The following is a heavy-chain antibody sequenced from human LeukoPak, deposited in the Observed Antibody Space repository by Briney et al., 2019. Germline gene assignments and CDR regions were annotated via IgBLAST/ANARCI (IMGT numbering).Heavy chain of an antibody. D-gene: IGHD3-22*01. CDR3: ARVPGPYYYDSSGGRRPNYYYYYMDV. CDR1: VYTCTSYD. Sequence: ASVKVSCKASVYTCTSYDINWVRQATGQGLDWMGWMNPNSGNTGYAQKFQGRVTITRNTSISTAYMELSSLRSEDTAVYYCARVPGPYYYDSSGGRRPNYYYYYMDVWGKGTTVTVSS. J-gene: IGHJ6*03. V-gene: IGHV1-8*03. CDR2: MNPNSGNT.